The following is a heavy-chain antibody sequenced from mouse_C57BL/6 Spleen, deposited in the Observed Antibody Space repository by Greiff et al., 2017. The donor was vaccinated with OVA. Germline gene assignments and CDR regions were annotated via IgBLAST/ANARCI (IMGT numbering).Heavy chain of an antibody. D-gene: IGHD2-4*01. CDR1: GYAFSSSW. Sequence: QVQLQQSGPELVKPGASVKISCKASGYAFSSSWMNWVKQRPGKGLEWIGRIYPGDGDTNYTGKFKGKATLTADKSSSTAYMQLSSLTSEDSAFYCGAKSGNYDERIDYWGQGTTLTVSS. CDR3: AKSGNYDERIDY. J-gene: IGHJ2*01. V-gene: IGHV1-82*01. CDR2: IYPGDGDT.